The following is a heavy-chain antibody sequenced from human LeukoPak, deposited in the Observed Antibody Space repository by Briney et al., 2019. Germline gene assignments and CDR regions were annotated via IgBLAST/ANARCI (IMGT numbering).Heavy chain of an antibody. J-gene: IGHJ3*02. D-gene: IGHD3-10*01. CDR1: GFTFSSYA. CDR3: AREPGSGDDI. Sequence: EGSLRLSCAASGFTFSSYAMSWVRQAPGKGLEYVSAISSNGGSTYYANSVKGRFTISRDNSKNTLYLQMGSLRAEDMAVYYCAREPGSGDDIWGQGTMVTVSS. V-gene: IGHV3-64*01. CDR2: ISSNGGST.